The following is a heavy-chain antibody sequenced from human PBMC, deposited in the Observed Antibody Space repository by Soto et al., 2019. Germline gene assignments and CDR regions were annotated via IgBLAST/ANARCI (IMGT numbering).Heavy chain of an antibody. CDR1: GGSFSGYD. CDR3: ASIASSGYPFDY. Sequence: SETLSLTCAVYGGSFSGYDWSWIRQPPGKGLEWIGEINHSGSTNYNPSLKSRVTISVDTSKNQFSLKLSSVTAADTAVYYCASIASSGYPFDYWGQGTLVTVSS. J-gene: IGHJ4*02. V-gene: IGHV4-34*01. CDR2: INHSGST. D-gene: IGHD3-22*01.